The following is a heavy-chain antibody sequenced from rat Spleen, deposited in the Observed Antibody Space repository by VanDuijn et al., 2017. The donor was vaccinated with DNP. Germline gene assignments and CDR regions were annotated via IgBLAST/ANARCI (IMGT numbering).Heavy chain of an antibody. CDR2: ISYDGGNT. Sequence: EVQLVESGGGLVQPGRSMKLSCAASGFTLSNYYMAWVRQAPKKGMEWVAYISYDGGNTYYGDSVKGRFTISRNNAKNTLYLQMNSLRSEDTATYYCARANYGGYDYWGQGVMVTVSS. CDR3: ARANYGGYDY. D-gene: IGHD1-11*01. CDR1: GFTLSNYY. J-gene: IGHJ2*01. V-gene: IGHV5-22*01.